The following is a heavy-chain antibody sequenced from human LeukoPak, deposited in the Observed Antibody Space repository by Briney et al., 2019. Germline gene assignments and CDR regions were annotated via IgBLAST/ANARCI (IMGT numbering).Heavy chain of an antibody. D-gene: IGHD1-1*01. Sequence: NPSETLSLTCSVSGGSVSSGISYWSWIRQPPGEGLEWIAYISDSGGSDYNPSLRGRVTISLDTSKNQFSLRLTSVTAADTAVYYCARGLDSDAFDIWGQGTMVTVSS. CDR1: GGSVSSGISY. CDR2: ISDSGGS. CDR3: ARGLDSDAFDI. V-gene: IGHV4-61*01. J-gene: IGHJ3*02.